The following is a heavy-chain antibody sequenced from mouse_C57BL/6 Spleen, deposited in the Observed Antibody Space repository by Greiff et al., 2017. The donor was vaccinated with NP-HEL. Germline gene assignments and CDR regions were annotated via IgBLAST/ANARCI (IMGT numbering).Heavy chain of an antibody. D-gene: IGHD1-1*01. CDR1: GYTFTSYW. Sequence: VKLMESGAELVMPGASVKLSCKASGYTFTSYWMHWVKQRPGQGLEWIGEIDPSDSYTNYNQKFKGKSTLTVDKSSSTAYMQLSSLTSEDSAVYYCARRGYYGSYAMDYWGQGTSVTVSS. CDR2: IDPSDSYT. CDR3: ARRGYYGSYAMDY. J-gene: IGHJ4*01. V-gene: IGHV1-69*01.